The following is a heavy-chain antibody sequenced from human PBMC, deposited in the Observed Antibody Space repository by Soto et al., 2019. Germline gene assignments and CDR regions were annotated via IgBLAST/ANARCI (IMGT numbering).Heavy chain of an antibody. J-gene: IGHJ5*02. D-gene: IGHD1-26*01. CDR3: ARILSFSYSGSWVDP. Sequence: SETLSLTCTVSSGSITTSNYYWVWIRQPPGKGLQWITMIYSTGTTYYNPSLKSRVTISVDKSKNQFSLKLSSVTAADTAVYYCARILSFSYSGSWVDPWGQGTLVTVSS. CDR2: IYSTGTT. V-gene: IGHV4-39*07. CDR1: SGSITTSNYY.